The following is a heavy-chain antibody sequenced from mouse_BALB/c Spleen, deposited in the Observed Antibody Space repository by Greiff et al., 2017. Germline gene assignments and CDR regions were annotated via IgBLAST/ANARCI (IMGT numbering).Heavy chain of an antibody. J-gene: IGHJ2*01. CDR2: ISSGGST. V-gene: IGHV5-6-5*01. CDR1: GFTFSSNA. Sequence: EVMLVEPGGGLVKPGGSLKLSCAAPGFTFSSNAMSWVRQTPEKRLVWVATISSGGSTYYPDSVKGRFTISRDNARNILYLQMSSLRSEDTAMYYSARGQGGLRYSYYLDYWGQGTTLTVSS. CDR3: ARGQGGLRYSYYLDY. D-gene: IGHD1-1*01.